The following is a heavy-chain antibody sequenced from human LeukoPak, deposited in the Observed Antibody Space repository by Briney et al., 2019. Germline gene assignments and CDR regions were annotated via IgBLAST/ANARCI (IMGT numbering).Heavy chain of an antibody. Sequence: QTGGSLRLSCEASGFTFSNYAMSWVRQAQGKGLEWVATISDSGGSTYYADSVEGRFTISRDNSKNTLYLQMNSLRAEDTAMHYCAKVPYSDYGSGKPPFMDVWGQGTTVAVSS. D-gene: IGHD3-10*01. CDR3: AKVPYSDYGSGKPPFMDV. V-gene: IGHV3-23*01. CDR1: GFTFSNYA. CDR2: ISDSGGST. J-gene: IGHJ6*02.